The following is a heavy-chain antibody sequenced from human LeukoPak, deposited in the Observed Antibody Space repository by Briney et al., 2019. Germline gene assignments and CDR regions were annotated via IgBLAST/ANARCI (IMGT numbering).Heavy chain of an antibody. Sequence: GGSLRLSCAASGFTFSSYAMHWVRQAPGKGLEWVAVIPYDGSNKYYADSVMGRFTISRDNSKNTLYLQMNSLRAEDTAVYYCARDRYSSGWYYFDYWGQGTLVTVSS. J-gene: IGHJ4*02. V-gene: IGHV3-30-3*01. CDR1: GFTFSSYA. CDR3: ARDRYSSGWYYFDY. CDR2: IPYDGSNK. D-gene: IGHD6-19*01.